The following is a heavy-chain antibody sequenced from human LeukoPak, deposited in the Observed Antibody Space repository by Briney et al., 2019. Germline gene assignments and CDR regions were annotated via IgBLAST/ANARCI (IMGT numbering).Heavy chain of an antibody. J-gene: IGHJ4*02. D-gene: IGHD3-22*01. CDR1: GYTFTSYY. CDR2: INPSGGST. V-gene: IGHV1-46*01. Sequence: ASVKVSCKASGYTFTSYYMHWVRQAPGQGLEWMGIINPSGGSTSYAQKFQGRVTMTRDMSTSTVYMELSSLRSEDTAVYYCAKDHYYDSSNYYYGRPNLFDYWGQGTLVTVSS. CDR3: AKDHYYDSSNYYYGRPNLFDY.